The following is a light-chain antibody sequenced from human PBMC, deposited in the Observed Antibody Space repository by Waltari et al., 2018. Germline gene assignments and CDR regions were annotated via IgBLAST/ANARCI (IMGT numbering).Light chain of an antibody. CDR1: QSVSSNY. CDR2: GAS. CDR3: QQYASSPLT. J-gene: IGKJ4*01. V-gene: IGKV3-20*01. Sequence: VLTQSPGSLSFSPGERATLSCRASQSVSSNYLAWYQQKPGQAPRLLIYGASTRATGIPDRFSGSGSGTDFTLTITRLEPEECAVYYCQQYASSPLTFGGGTKVEIK.